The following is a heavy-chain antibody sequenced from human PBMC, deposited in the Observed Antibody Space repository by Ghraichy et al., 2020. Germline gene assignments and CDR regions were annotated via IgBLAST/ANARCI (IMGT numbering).Heavy chain of an antibody. CDR2: ISYDGSNK. CDR3: ARALTTVGDY. CDR1: GFTFSSYA. V-gene: IGHV3-30*04. D-gene: IGHD4-23*01. J-gene: IGHJ4*02. Sequence: GGSLRLSCAASGFTFSSYAMHWVRQAPGKGLEGVAVISYDGSNKYYADSVKGRFTISRDNSKNTLYLQMNSLRAEDTAVYYCARALTTVGDYWGQGTLVTVSS.